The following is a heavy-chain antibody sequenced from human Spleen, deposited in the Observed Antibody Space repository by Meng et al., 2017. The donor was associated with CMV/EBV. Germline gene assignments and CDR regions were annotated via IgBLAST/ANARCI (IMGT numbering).Heavy chain of an antibody. J-gene: IGHJ6*02. D-gene: IGHD3-10*01. Sequence: ASVKVSCKASGYDFNTYTISWGRQAPGQGPEWMGWITPYSGQAKYSQRFQGRVTLTTDTSTTTAHLELRRLKFNDTAVYYCARTGSMIRGVLARRPLDFDHYGMDVWGQGTSVTVSS. CDR1: GYDFNTYT. CDR3: ARTGSMIRGVLARRPLDFDHYGMDV. CDR2: ITPYSGQA. V-gene: IGHV1-18*01.